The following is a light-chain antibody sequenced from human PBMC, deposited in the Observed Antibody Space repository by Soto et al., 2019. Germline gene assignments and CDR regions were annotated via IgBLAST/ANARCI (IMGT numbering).Light chain of an antibody. CDR3: QQYYSTPYT. V-gene: IGKV4-1*01. CDR1: RSVLYGANNKNH. J-gene: IGKJ2*01. Sequence: DIVMTQSPDSLAVSLGERATIKCRSSRSVLYGANNKNHLGWYQQKPGQPPKLLIKWASTRESGVPDRFTGGGAGTDFTLTITSLQAEYVAVYCCQQYYSTPYTFGQGTKLEIK. CDR2: WAS.